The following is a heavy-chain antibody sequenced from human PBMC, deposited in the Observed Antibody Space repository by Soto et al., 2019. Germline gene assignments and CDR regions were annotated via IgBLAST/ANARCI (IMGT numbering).Heavy chain of an antibody. CDR3: TRRYRTSGVCHSGYGMDV. Sequence: GGSLRLSCTAFGFIFGDYGMSWVRQAPGKGLEWVGFIRSEAYGGAEDYAASVKGRFTISRDDSKSIAYLQMNSLKTEDTAVYYCTRRYRTSGVCHSGYGMDVWGQGTTVTVSS. D-gene: IGHD2-8*01. J-gene: IGHJ6*02. V-gene: IGHV3-49*04. CDR1: GFIFGDYG. CDR2: IRSEAYGGAE.